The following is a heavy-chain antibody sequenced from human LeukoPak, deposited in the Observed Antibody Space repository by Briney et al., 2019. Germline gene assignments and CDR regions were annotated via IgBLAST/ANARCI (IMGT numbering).Heavy chain of an antibody. D-gene: IGHD6-6*01. V-gene: IGHV3-33*01. CDR3: ARGPVYSSSAGFDY. Sequence: PGGSLRLSCAASGFTFSSYGMHWVRQAPGKGLEWVAVIWYDGSNKYYADSVKDRFTISRDNSKNTLYLQMNSLRAEDTAVYYCARGPVYSSSAGFDYWGQGTLVTVSS. J-gene: IGHJ4*02. CDR2: IWYDGSNK. CDR1: GFTFSSYG.